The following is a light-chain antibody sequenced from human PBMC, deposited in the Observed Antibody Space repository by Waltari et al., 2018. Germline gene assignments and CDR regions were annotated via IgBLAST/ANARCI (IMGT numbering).Light chain of an antibody. CDR1: ISVVGAYNY. J-gene: IGLJ2*01. V-gene: IGLV2-14*03. Sequence: QSALTQPASVSGSPGQSITISCTGTISVVGAYNYVSWYQQHPGKPPQLVIYAVTKRPSGVSNRFSGSKSGTTASLTISGLQAEDEADFYCSSYTTSGTLIFGGGTKLTVL. CDR3: SSYTTSGTLI. CDR2: AVT.